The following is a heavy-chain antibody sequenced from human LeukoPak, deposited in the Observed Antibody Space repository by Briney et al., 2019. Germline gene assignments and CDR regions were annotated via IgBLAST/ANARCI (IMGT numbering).Heavy chain of an antibody. J-gene: IGHJ4*02. CDR2: IIPILGTT. Sequence: SVKVSCKASGYPFINYDINWLRLATGQGLEWMGGIIPILGTTNYAQKFQGRVTITADKSTSTAYMELSSLRSEDTAVYYCARSVYYYDSSGSDYWGQGTLVTVSS. V-gene: IGHV1-69*10. CDR1: GYPFINYD. CDR3: ARSVYYYDSSGSDY. D-gene: IGHD3-22*01.